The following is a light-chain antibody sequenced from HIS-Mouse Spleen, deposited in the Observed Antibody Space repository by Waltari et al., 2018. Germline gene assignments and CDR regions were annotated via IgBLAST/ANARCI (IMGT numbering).Light chain of an antibody. CDR2: LGS. CDR3: MQALQTPRGGS. V-gene: IGKV2-28*01. J-gene: IGKJ1*01. Sequence: DIVMTQSPLSLPVTPGEPASISCRSSQSLLHSNGYNYLDWYLQKPGQSPQLLIYLGSNRASWVPDRFSGRGSGTDFTLKISRVEAEDVGVYYCMQALQTPRGGSFGQGTKVEIK. CDR1: QSLLHSNGYNY.